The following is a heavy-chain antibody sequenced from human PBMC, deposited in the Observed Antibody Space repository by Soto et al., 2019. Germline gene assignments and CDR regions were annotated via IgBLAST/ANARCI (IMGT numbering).Heavy chain of an antibody. V-gene: IGHV3-9*01. D-gene: IGHD3-22*01. Sequence: SLRLSCVASGFKFDDYAMHWVRQAPGKGLEWVAGINWRTGTFGYADSVKGRFTISRDNARNSLYLQMNSLRAEDTALYYCVKDQGTIVVRYFDSWGQGTRVTVSS. CDR2: INWRTGTF. CDR1: GFKFDDYA. CDR3: VKDQGTIVVRYFDS. J-gene: IGHJ4*02.